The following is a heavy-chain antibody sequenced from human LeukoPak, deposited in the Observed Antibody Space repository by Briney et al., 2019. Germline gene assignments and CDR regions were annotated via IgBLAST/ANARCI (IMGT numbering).Heavy chain of an antibody. J-gene: IGHJ4*02. CDR2: INAGNGNT. CDR3: AREETDRSGWD. Sequence: ASVKVSCKASEHTFTSYAMHWVRQAPGQRLEWMRWINAGNGNTKYSQKFQGRVTITRDTYASTAYMELSSLRSEDTAVYYCAREETDRSGWDWGQGTLVTVSS. D-gene: IGHD6-19*01. V-gene: IGHV1-3*01. CDR1: EHTFTSYA.